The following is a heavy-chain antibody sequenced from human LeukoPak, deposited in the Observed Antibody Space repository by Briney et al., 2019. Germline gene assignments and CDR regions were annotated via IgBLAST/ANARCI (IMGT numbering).Heavy chain of an antibody. CDR2: IRAYNGNT. V-gene: IGHV1-18*01. CDR1: GYAFTSYG. CDR3: AREVPTYYYDSTTPRYFDY. J-gene: IGHJ4*02. Sequence: GASVKVSCKASGYAFTSYGISWVRQAPGQGLEWMGWIRAYNGNTNYAQKLQGRVTMTTDTSTSTAYMELRSLRSDDTAVYYCAREVPTYYYDSTTPRYFDYWGQGTLVTVSS. D-gene: IGHD3-22*01.